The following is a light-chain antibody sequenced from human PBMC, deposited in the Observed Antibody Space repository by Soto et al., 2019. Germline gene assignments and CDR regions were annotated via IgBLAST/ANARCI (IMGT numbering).Light chain of an antibody. V-gene: IGLV2-23*02. J-gene: IGLJ1*01. CDR2: EVN. CDR3: CSFTSSTNNV. CDR1: SSDFGNYNL. Sequence: QSALTHPASVSWSPGHSITISCTGTSSDFGNYNLVSWYQQHPGKVPKLILFEVNKRPSGVSGRFSGSKSGNTASLTISGLQAEEEADYYCCSFTSSTNNVFGTGTKVTAL.